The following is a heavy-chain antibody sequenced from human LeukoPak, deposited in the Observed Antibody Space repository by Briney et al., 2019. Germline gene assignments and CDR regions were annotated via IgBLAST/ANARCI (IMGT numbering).Heavy chain of an antibody. Sequence: ASVKVSCKASGYTFTSYDINWVRQATGQGPEWMGWMNPNSGNTGYAQKFQGRVTMTRNTSISTAYMELSSLRSEDTAVYYCARVYSGSYYYYYYMDVWGKGTTVTISS. CDR1: GYTFTSYD. CDR3: ARVYSGSYYYYYYMDV. D-gene: IGHD1-26*01. J-gene: IGHJ6*03. V-gene: IGHV1-8*01. CDR2: MNPNSGNT.